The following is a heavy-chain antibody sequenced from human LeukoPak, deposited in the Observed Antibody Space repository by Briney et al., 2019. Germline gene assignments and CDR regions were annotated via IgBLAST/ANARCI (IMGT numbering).Heavy chain of an antibody. D-gene: IGHD3-10*01. CDR3: AYGSGSQNAGELDY. CDR2: IIPIFGTA. V-gene: IGHV1-69*01. Sequence: SVKVSCKASGDTFSSYAISWVRQAPGQGLEWMGGIIPIFGTANYAQKFQGRVTITADESTSTAYMELSSLRSEDTAVYYCAYGSGSQNAGELDYWGQGTLVTVSS. J-gene: IGHJ4*02. CDR1: GDTFSSYA.